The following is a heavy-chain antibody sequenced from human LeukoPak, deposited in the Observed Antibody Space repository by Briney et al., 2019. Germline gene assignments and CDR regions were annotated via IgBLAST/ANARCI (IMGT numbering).Heavy chain of an antibody. CDR1: GFTFSNYA. Sequence: PGVSLRLSCSGSGFTFSNYAMDWVPQAPGKELEYGSLISSNGGSTYYADSVKGRFTISRDNSKNTLHLQMSSLRAEDTAFYYCVKPYYFGSGSYNCWGQGTLVTVSS. J-gene: IGHJ4*02. D-gene: IGHD3-10*01. CDR2: ISSNGGST. V-gene: IGHV3-64D*06. CDR3: VKPYYFGSGSYNC.